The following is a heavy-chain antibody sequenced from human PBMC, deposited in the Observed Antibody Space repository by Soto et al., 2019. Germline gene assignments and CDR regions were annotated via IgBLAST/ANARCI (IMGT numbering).Heavy chain of an antibody. CDR2: ISAYNGNT. Sequence: ASVKVSCKASGYTFTSYGISWVRQAPGQGLEWMGWISAYNGNTNYAQKLQGRVTMTTDTSTSTAYMELRSLRSDDTAVYYCARDSDLTVAVHYYGMDVWGQGTTVTVSS. CDR3: ARDSDLTVAVHYYGMDV. CDR1: GYTFTSYG. V-gene: IGHV1-18*04. D-gene: IGHD6-19*01. J-gene: IGHJ6*02.